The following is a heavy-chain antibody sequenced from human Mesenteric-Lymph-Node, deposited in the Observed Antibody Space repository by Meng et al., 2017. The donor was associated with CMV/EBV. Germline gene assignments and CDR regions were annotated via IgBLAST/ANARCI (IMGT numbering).Heavy chain of an antibody. CDR2: IRYGGSNK. J-gene: IGHJ4*02. Sequence: GGSLRLSCAASGLTFSTYGMHWVRQAPGKGLEWVAFIRYGGSNKYLADSVKGRFTISRDNSKNTVYLQMNSLRAEDTAVYYCAREDSSGYYDYFDYWGQGTLVTVSS. D-gene: IGHD3-22*01. CDR1: GLTFSTYG. CDR3: AREDSSGYYDYFDY. V-gene: IGHV3-30*02.